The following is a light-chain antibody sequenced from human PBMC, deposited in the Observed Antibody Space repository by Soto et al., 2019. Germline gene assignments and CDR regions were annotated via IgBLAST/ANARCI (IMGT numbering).Light chain of an antibody. Sequence: QSALTQPSCMSGSPGQSITISCTGTSSDIGAYEHVSWYQQRPGRAPKVLIYDVRIRPSEVSNRFSGSKSGDTASLTISGLQAEDEAVYYCASKTTSSTVLFGGGTKLTVL. CDR1: SSDIGAYEH. V-gene: IGLV2-14*03. CDR2: DVR. CDR3: ASKTTSSTVL. J-gene: IGLJ2*01.